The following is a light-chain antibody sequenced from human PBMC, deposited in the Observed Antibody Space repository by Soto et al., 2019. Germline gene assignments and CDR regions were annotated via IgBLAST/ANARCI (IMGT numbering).Light chain of an antibody. V-gene: IGKV3-20*01. Sequence: EIVLTQSPGTLSLSPGERATLSCRASQSDSSSYLAWYQQKPGEAPRPLIYGASSRATGIPDRFSGSGSGTDFTLTISRLEPEDFAVYYCLQYGSSPYTFGQGTKLEIK. CDR3: LQYGSSPYT. CDR1: QSDSSSY. J-gene: IGKJ2*01. CDR2: GAS.